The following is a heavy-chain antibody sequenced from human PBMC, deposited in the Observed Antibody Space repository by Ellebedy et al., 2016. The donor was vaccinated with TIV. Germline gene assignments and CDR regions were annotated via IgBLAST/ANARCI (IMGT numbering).Heavy chain of an antibody. CDR2: ISGYNGNT. CDR3: ARGYYYDSSGYPTASLEYYFDY. Sequence: AASVKVSCKASGHTFTSSGISWVRQAPGQGLEWMGWISGYNGNTNYVQTFQDRVTMTTDTSTSTAYMKLRSLRSDDTAVYYCARGYYYDSSGYPTASLEYYFDYWGQGTLVTVSS. V-gene: IGHV1-18*01. CDR1: GHTFTSSG. J-gene: IGHJ4*02. D-gene: IGHD3-22*01.